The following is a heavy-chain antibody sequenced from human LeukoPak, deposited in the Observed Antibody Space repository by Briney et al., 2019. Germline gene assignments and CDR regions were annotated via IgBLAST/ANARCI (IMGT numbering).Heavy chain of an antibody. J-gene: IGHJ5*02. CDR1: GGTFNSYT. D-gene: IGHD3-10*01. Sequence: SVTVSYKASGGTFNSYTISWVRQAPGQGLEWMGGIIPILGIANYAQKFQGRVTITADKSTSTAYMELSSLRSEDTAVYYCARDRAMEYASGTQGFDPWGQGTLVTVSS. CDR2: IIPILGIA. V-gene: IGHV1-69*10. CDR3: ARDRAMEYASGTQGFDP.